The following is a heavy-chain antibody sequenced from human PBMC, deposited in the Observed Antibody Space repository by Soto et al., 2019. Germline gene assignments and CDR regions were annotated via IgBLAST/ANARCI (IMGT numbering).Heavy chain of an antibody. CDR2: IYHTGNT. D-gene: IGHD3-10*01. J-gene: IGHJ5*02. Sequence: QVQLQESGPGLVEPSGTLSLTCAVSGGSITTNTWWNWVRQPPGKGLEWIGDIYHTGNTHYNPSLESRVVISVDKSKNQFSLRLISVTAADTAVYYCARDPGSGSFAYNWFDPWGQGTLVTVSS. CDR3: ARDPGSGSFAYNWFDP. V-gene: IGHV4-4*02. CDR1: GGSITTNTW.